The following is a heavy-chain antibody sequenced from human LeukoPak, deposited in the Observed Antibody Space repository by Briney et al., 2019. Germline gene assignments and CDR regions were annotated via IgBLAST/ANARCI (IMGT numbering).Heavy chain of an antibody. Sequence: GGSLRLSCAASGFTFSSYWMSWVRQAPGKGLEWVANIKQDGSDKYYADSVKGRFTISRDNSKNTLYLQMNSLRPEDTAVYYCAKTQTNRYYYFDYWGQGALVTVSS. CDR2: IKQDGSDK. CDR3: AKTQTNRYYYFDY. J-gene: IGHJ4*02. V-gene: IGHV3-7*01. CDR1: GFTFSSYW. D-gene: IGHD1-26*01.